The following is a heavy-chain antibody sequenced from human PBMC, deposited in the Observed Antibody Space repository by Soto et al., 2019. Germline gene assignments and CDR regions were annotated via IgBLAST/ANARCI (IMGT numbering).Heavy chain of an antibody. V-gene: IGHV1-69*06. J-gene: IGHJ6*02. Sequence: SVKVSCKASGGTFSSYAISWVRQAPGQGLEWMGGIIPIFGTANYAQKFQGRVTITADKSTSTAYMELSSLRSEDTAAYYCARGPYEFIDFSPYYYGMDVWGQGTTVTVSS. D-gene: IGHD3-3*01. CDR2: IIPIFGTA. CDR1: GGTFSSYA. CDR3: ARGPYEFIDFSPYYYGMDV.